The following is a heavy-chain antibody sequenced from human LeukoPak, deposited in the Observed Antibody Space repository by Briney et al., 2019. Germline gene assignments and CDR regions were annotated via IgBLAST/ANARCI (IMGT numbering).Heavy chain of an antibody. V-gene: IGHV1-18*01. CDR1: GYTFTNYG. CDR3: ARPTRRFGELFDAFDF. D-gene: IGHD3-10*01. J-gene: IGHJ3*01. CDR2: ISAYNGNT. Sequence: ASVKISCKASGYTFTNYGITWGRQAPGQGLEWMGWISAYNGNTNYAQKFQGRVTMTTDTSSTTAYMELRSLLSDDTAVNCCARPTRRFGELFDAFDFWGQGTMVTVSS.